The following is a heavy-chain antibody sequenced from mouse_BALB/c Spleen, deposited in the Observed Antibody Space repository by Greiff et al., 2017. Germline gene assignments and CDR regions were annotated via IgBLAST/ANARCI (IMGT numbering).Heavy chain of an antibody. CDR1: GYTFTSYV. D-gene: IGHD2-14*01. J-gene: IGHJ3*01. CDR2: INPYNDGT. CDR3: ARGGNYRYDGGAWFAY. V-gene: IGHV1-14*01. Sequence: VQLQQSGPELVKPGASVKMSCKASGYTFTSYVMHWVKQKPGQGLEWIGYINPYNDGTKYNEKFKGKATLTSDKSSSTAYMELSSLTSEDSAVYYCARGGNYRYDGGAWFAYWGQGTLVTVSA.